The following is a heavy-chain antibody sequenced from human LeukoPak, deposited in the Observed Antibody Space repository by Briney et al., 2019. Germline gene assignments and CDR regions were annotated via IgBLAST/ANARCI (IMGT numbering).Heavy chain of an antibody. CDR3: ARDTPILGSGGSCNALDY. J-gene: IGHJ4*02. V-gene: IGHV4-34*01. D-gene: IGHD2-15*01. CDR1: GGSFSGYY. CDR2: INHSGST. Sequence: PSETLSLTCAVYGGSFSGYYWSWIRQPPGKGLEWIGEINHSGSTNYNPSLKSRVTISVDTSKNQFSLKLSSVTAADTAVYYCARDTPILGSGGSCNALDYWGQGTLVTVSS.